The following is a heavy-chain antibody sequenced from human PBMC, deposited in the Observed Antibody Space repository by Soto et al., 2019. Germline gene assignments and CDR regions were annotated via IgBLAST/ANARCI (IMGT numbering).Heavy chain of an antibody. D-gene: IGHD1-26*01. CDR2: IKSKTDGGTT. Sequence: EVQLVESGGGLVKPGGSLRLSCAASGFTFSNAWMSWVRQAPGKGLEWVGRIKSKTDGGTTDYAAPVKGRFTISRDDSKNTLYLQMNSLKTEDTAVYYCTTDRMGGRYGGLYWGQGTLVTVSS. CDR3: TTDRMGGRYGGLY. CDR1: GFTFSNAW. J-gene: IGHJ4*02. V-gene: IGHV3-15*01.